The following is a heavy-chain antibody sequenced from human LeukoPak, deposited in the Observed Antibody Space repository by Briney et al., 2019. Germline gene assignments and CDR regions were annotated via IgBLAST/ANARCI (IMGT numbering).Heavy chain of an antibody. CDR3: ARDGTEIRYFDWLLFWDYYYGMDV. V-gene: IGHV1-69*04. CDR1: GGTFSSYA. Sequence: AASVKVSCKASGGTFSSYAISWVRPAPGQGLAWMGRIIPILGIANYAQKFQGRVTITADKSTSTAYMELSSLRSEDTAVYYCARDGTEIRYFDWLLFWDYYYGMDVWGQGTTVTVSS. J-gene: IGHJ6*02. D-gene: IGHD3-9*01. CDR2: IIPILGIA.